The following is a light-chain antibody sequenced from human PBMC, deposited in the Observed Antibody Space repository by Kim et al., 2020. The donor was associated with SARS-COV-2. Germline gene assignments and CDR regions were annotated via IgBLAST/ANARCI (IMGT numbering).Light chain of an antibody. CDR1: NSGSKS. J-gene: IGLJ2*01. V-gene: IGLV3-21*03. Sequence: AQGKTARINCGGNNSGSKSVHWYQQKPGQAPVLVVYDDSDRPSGIPERFSGSNSGNTATLTISRVEAGDEADYYCQVWDSSSDHVVFGGGTQLTVL. CDR3: QVWDSSSDHVV. CDR2: DDS.